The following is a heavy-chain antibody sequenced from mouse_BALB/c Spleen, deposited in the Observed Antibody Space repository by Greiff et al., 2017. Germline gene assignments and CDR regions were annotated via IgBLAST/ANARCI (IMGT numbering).Heavy chain of an antibody. Sequence: EVQVVESGAELVKPGASVTLSCTASGFNIKDTYMHWVKQRPEQGLEWIGRIDPANGNTKYDPKFQGKATITADTSSNTAYLQLSSLTSEDTAVYYCARSGVTTGLYYAMDYWGQGTSVTVSS. D-gene: IGHD1-1*01. V-gene: IGHV14-3*02. CDR3: ARSGVTTGLYYAMDY. CDR2: IDPANGNT. CDR1: GFNIKDTY. J-gene: IGHJ4*01.